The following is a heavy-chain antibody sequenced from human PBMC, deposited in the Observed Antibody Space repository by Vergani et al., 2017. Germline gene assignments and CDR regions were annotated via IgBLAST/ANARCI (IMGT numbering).Heavy chain of an antibody. CDR3: AAHGRYYYYYYMDV. J-gene: IGHJ6*03. CDR2: ISGSGGST. V-gene: IGHV3-23*01. CDR1: GFTFSSYA. Sequence: EVQLLESGGGLVQPGGSLRLSCAASGFTFSSYAMSWVRQAPGKGLEWVSAISGSGGSTYYADSVKGRFTISRDTSKNTLYLQMNSLRAEDTAVYYCAAHGRYYYYYYMDVWGKGTTVTVSS.